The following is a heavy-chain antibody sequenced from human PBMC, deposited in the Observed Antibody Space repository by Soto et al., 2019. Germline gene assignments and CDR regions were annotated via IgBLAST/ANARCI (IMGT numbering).Heavy chain of an antibody. CDR3: ARDWGRDPGKYYYYYYGMDV. Sequence: GASVKVSCKASGYTFTSYGISWVRQAPGQGLEWMGWISAYNGNTNYAQKLQGRVTMTTDTSTSTAYMELRSLRSDDTAVYYCARDWGRDPGKYYYYYYGMDVWGQGTTVTVSS. V-gene: IGHV1-18*01. CDR2: ISAYNGNT. J-gene: IGHJ6*02. D-gene: IGHD3-16*01. CDR1: GYTFTSYG.